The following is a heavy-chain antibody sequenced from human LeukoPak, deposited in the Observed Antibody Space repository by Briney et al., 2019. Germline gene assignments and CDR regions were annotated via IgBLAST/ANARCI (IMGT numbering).Heavy chain of an antibody. CDR2: IYYSGGT. J-gene: IGHJ3*02. CDR3: ARHVTISGPYDASDI. V-gene: IGHV4-59*08. Sequence: SETLSLTCTVSGDSISSYYWSWIRQPPGKGLEWIGYIYYSGGTDYNPSLKSRVTISVDTAKNQFSLKLRSVTAADTAVYYCARHVTISGPYDASDIWGQGTMVTVSP. D-gene: IGHD5-24*01. CDR1: GDSISSYY.